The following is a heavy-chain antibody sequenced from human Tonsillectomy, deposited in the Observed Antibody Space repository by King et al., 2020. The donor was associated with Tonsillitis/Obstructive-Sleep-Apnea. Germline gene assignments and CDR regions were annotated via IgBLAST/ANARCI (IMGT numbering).Heavy chain of an antibody. V-gene: IGHV3-49*05. J-gene: IGHJ4*02. CDR2: IRSKADGGTT. CDR3: TRGSWDQCSGGSCSTDY. CDR1: GFTFGDYA. Sequence: VQLVESGGGLVKPGRSLRLSCTASGFTFGDYAMSCFRQAPGKGLEWVVFIRSKADGGTTEYAAVVKGIFTISRDDSKSIAYLQMNSLKTEDTAVYYCTRGSWDQCSGGSCSTDYWGQGTRVTVSS. D-gene: IGHD2-15*01.